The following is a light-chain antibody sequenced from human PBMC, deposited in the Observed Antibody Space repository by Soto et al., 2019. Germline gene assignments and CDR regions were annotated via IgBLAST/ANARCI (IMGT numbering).Light chain of an antibody. J-gene: IGKJ5*01. V-gene: IGKV3-15*01. CDR1: QSVRNN. CDR2: YAS. Sequence: EIMMTQSPATLSVSPGESATLSCRASQSVRNNLAWYQHKPGQAPRLLIYYASTRATGIPARFSGSGSGTAFSLTISTLQSEDFALYYCQQYNDWPPITFGKGTRLEIK. CDR3: QQYNDWPPIT.